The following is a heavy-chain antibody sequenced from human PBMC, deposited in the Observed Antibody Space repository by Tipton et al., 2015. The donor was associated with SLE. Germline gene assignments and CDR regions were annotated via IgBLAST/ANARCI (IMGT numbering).Heavy chain of an antibody. D-gene: IGHD3-9*01. J-gene: IGHJ4*02. CDR3: ARYSVNILTTIDY. CDR1: GYTFTSYG. CDR2: IIPIFGTA. V-gene: IGHV1-69*01. Sequence: QVQLVQSGAEVKKPGASVKVSCKASGYTFTSYGISWVRQAPGQGLEWMGGIIPIFGTANYAQKFQGRVTITADESTSTAYMELSSLRSEDTAVYYCARYSVNILTTIDYWGQGTLVTVSS.